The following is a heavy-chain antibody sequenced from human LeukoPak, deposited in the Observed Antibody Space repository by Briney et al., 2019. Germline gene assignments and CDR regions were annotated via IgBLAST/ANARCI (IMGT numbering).Heavy chain of an antibody. CDR1: GGSISSSSNYY. Sequence: KPSETLSLTCTVSGGSISSSSNYYWGWIRQPPGKGLEWIGSIYYSGDAYYNPSLKSRVTISIDTSKNQFSLKLSSVTAADTAVYFCARHPAGLMQGSIDYWGPGTLVTVSS. D-gene: IGHD3-16*01. J-gene: IGHJ4*02. CDR2: IYYSGDA. V-gene: IGHV4-39*01. CDR3: ARHPAGLMQGSIDY.